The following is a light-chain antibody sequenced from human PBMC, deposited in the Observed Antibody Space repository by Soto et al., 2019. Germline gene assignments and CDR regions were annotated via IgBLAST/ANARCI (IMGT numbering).Light chain of an antibody. CDR3: GSYASATLI. J-gene: IGLJ2*01. CDR1: NSDIGAYDY. V-gene: IGLV2-14*01. Sequence: QSALTQPASVSGSPGQSITISCTGRNSDIGAYDYVSWYQQHPGKPPTLLIYEVTFRPSGIPNRFSGSKSGNTATLTISGLLTEDEADYYCGSYASATLIFGGGAKLTV. CDR2: EVT.